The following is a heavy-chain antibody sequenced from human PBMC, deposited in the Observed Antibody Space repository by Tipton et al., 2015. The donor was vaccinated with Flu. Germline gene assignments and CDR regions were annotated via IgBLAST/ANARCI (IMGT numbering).Heavy chain of an antibody. J-gene: IGHJ6*03. CDR2: INHSGST. CDR3: AGHIVGAEGGYYYMDV. D-gene: IGHD1-26*01. CDR1: GGSFSGYY. Sequence: TLSLTCAVYGGSFSGYYWSWIRQPPGKGLEWIGEINHSGSTNYNPSLKSRVTISVDTSKNQFSLKLSSVTAADTAVYYCAGHIVGAEGGYYYMDVWGKGTTVTVSS. V-gene: IGHV4-34*01.